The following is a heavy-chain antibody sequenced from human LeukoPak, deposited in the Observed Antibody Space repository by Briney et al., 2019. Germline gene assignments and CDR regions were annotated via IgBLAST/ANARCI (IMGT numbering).Heavy chain of an antibody. CDR1: GFTFSSYW. CDR3: ARDLYRIVVVPHYFDY. Sequence: TGGSLRLSCAASGFTFSSYWMSWVRQAPGKGVEWVANIKKDGSEKYYVDSVKGRFTISRDNAKNSLYLQMNSLRAEDTAVYYCARDLYRIVVVPHYFDYWGQGTLVTVSS. V-gene: IGHV3-7*01. CDR2: IKKDGSEK. D-gene: IGHD3-22*01. J-gene: IGHJ4*02.